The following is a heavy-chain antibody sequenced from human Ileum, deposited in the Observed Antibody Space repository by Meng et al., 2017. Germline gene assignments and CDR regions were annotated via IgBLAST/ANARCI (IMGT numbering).Heavy chain of an antibody. D-gene: IGHD3-22*01. CDR3: ARRPRYDGSAYYPAFEY. J-gene: IGHJ4*02. CDR1: VGSLSTNPL. V-gene: IGHV4-4*02. Sequence: QGPLEDSGPGLVSSSGHPSLTRAVPVGSLSTNPLVNWVRPPPGKGLEGIGEIHHGGRTNYNPSLKSRVVISIDNSKSQFSLELTSVTAADTAVYYCARRPRYDGSAYYPAFEYWGQGTLVTVSS. CDR2: IHHGGRT.